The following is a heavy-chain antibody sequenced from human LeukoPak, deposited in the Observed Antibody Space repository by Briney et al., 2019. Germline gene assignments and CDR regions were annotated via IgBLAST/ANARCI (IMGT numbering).Heavy chain of an antibody. CDR3: ARDGTAAGLYFDL. CDR1: GLTFTDYW. V-gene: IGHV3-7*01. Sequence: GGSLRLCCAVSGLTFTDYWMNWVRQAPGKGLEWVASIRQDGGEKSYVDSVKGRFTISRDNTKSSLYLQINSLRAEDTAVYYCARDGTAAGLYFDLWGQGTLVTVSS. J-gene: IGHJ4*01. CDR2: IRQDGGEK. D-gene: IGHD6-13*01.